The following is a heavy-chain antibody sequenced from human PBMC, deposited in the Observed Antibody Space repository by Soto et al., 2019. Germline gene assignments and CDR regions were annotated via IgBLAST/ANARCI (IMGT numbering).Heavy chain of an antibody. V-gene: IGHV1-69*01. CDR3: AREGGKKGPYYYDRSVSYYAMDV. CDR2: IIPLFGSA. J-gene: IGHJ6*02. Sequence: QVQLVQSGAEVKKPGSSVKVSCKASGGTFSSYALSWVRQAPGQGLEWMGGIIPLFGSANYAQKFQGRVTLTADETTSTAYMELSTLRSEDTAVYYCAREGGKKGPYYYDRSVSYYAMDVWGQGTTVTVSS. CDR1: GGTFSSYA. D-gene: IGHD3-22*01.